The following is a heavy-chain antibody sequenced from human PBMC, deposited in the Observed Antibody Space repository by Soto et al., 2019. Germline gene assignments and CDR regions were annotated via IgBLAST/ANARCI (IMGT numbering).Heavy chain of an antibody. V-gene: IGHV3-11*03. D-gene: IGHD6-19*01. Sequence: RVCNGASEFNSVDHYVSRILKAPGKGLEWVSYISSSSSYTNYADSVKGRFTISRDNAKNSLYLQMNSLRAEDTAVYYCFRGPEYSSGWYYYGMDVLVQGTTVPGSS. CDR1: EFNSVDHY. CDR2: ISSSSSYT. J-gene: IGHJ6*02. CDR3: FRGPEYSSGWYYYGMDV.